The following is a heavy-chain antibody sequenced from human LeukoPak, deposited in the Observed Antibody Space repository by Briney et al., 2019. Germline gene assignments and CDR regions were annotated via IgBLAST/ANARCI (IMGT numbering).Heavy chain of an antibody. V-gene: IGHV4-59*08. Sequence: SETLSLTCTVSGGSLSSYYWSWLRQPPGRGLEWVGDIYYSGSTNYNPSLKSRVTISVDTSKNQCSLKLSSVTAADTAVYYCARLVGVRSSSWSLAPNYYYYGMDVWGQGTTVTVSS. D-gene: IGHD6-13*01. J-gene: IGHJ6*02. CDR2: IYYSGST. CDR1: GGSLSSYY. CDR3: ARLVGVRSSSWSLAPNYYYYGMDV.